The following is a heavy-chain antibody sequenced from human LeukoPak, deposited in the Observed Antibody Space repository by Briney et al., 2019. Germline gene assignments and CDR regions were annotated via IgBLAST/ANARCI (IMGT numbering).Heavy chain of an antibody. V-gene: IGHV3-21*06. Sequence: GGPLRLSYSVSGFTFSSYSMNWVRQAPGKGLQWVSSISGGGSYIFYADSVEGRFSVSRDNAKNSVFLQMNSLRAEDTAVYYCARGLGDYDAFDVWGHGTRVTVAS. CDR1: GFTFSSYS. J-gene: IGHJ3*01. CDR3: ARGLGDYDAFDV. CDR2: ISGGGSYI. D-gene: IGHD4-17*01.